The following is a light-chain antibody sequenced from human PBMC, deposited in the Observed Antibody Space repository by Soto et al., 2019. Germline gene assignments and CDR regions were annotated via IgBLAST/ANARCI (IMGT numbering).Light chain of an antibody. CDR3: QQYGSSPAT. Sequence: EMVLTQSPGTLSLSPGERATLSCRASQSISSNSLAWYQQKPGQAPRLFIYGASGRATGIPDRFSGSGSGTHFTLTISRLEPEDFAVYYCQQYGSSPATFGGGTKV. CDR2: GAS. V-gene: IGKV3-20*01. J-gene: IGKJ4*01. CDR1: QSISSNS.